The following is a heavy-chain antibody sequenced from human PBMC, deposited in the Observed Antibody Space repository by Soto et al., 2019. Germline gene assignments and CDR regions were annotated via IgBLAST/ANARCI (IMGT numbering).Heavy chain of an antibody. CDR3: ARDPPYGDYYYYYGMDV. V-gene: IGHV1-69*08. Sequence: QVQLVQSGAEVKKPGSSVKVSCKASGGTFSSYTISWVRQAPGQGLEWMGRIIPILGMANYAQKFQGRVTITADKSTSTAYMELRSLRSEDTAVYYCARDPPYGDYYYYYGMDVWGQGTTVTVSS. CDR1: GGTFSSYT. D-gene: IGHD4-17*01. CDR2: IIPILGMA. J-gene: IGHJ6*02.